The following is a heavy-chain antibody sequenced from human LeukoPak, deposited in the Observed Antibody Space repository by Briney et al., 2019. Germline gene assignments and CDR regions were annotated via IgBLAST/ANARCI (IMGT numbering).Heavy chain of an antibody. CDR3: ARDPAIVGVPLNCFDP. J-gene: IGHJ5*02. Sequence: GGSLRLSCTASGFTISSYGMHWVRQAPGKGLEWVAVIWFDGSIEYYADSVKGRFTISRDNSKNMLFLQMNSLRVEDTAFYYCARDPAIVGVPLNCFDPWAQGTPVTVSS. CDR2: IWFDGSIE. D-gene: IGHD1-26*01. CDR1: GFTISSYG. V-gene: IGHV3-33*01.